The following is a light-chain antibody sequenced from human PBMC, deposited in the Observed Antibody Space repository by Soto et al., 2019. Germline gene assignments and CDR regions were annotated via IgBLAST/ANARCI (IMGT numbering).Light chain of an antibody. CDR2: EVN. J-gene: IGLJ1*01. CDR1: SNDVGGYNY. CDR3: NSYTSRYTFV. V-gene: IGLV2-14*01. Sequence: LTQPASVSGSPGQSITISCTGTSNDVGGYNYVSWYQQHPGKAPKLMIYEVNNRPSEVSNRFSGSKSGNTASLTISGLQPEDEADYYCNSYTSRYTFVLGTGTKVTVL.